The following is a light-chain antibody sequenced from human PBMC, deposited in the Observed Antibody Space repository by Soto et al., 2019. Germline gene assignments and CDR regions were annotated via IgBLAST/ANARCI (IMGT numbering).Light chain of an antibody. CDR3: QQYNDNSF. CDR1: QNIDGW. Sequence: DIQMTQSPSTLSAYVGDRVTVTCRASQNIDGWLAWYQQKPGKAPKLLIYDASSLETGVSSRFSGSGSGAEFTLTISNQQPDDFATYYCQQYNDNSFFGQGTKLEIK. J-gene: IGKJ2*01. V-gene: IGKV1-5*01. CDR2: DAS.